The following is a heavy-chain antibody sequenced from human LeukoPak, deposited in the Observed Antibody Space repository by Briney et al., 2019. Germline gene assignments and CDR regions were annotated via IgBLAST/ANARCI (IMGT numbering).Heavy chain of an antibody. J-gene: IGHJ3*02. V-gene: IGHV3-48*01. CDR3: ARDEYQLLDAFDI. CDR1: GFTFSSYS. Sequence: GGSLRLSCAASGFTFSSYSMNWVRQAPGKGLEWVSYISSSSSTIYYADSVKGRFTISRDNAKNSLYLQTNSLRAEDTAVYYCARDEYQLLDAFDIWGQGTMVTVSS. D-gene: IGHD2-2*01. CDR2: ISSSSSTI.